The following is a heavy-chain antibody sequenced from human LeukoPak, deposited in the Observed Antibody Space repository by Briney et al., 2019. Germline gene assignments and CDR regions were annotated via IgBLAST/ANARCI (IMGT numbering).Heavy chain of an antibody. CDR1: GFTFSSYS. J-gene: IGHJ4*02. D-gene: IGHD3-16*01. Sequence: GGSLRLSCAASGFTFSSYSMNWVRQAPGKGLEWVSCISSASGSIYYADSVKGRFTISRDNAKDPLFLQMNSLRAEDTAMYFCTRVGVGGYWGQGTLVTVSS. CDR3: TRVGVGGY. V-gene: IGHV3-48*04. CDR2: ISSASGSI.